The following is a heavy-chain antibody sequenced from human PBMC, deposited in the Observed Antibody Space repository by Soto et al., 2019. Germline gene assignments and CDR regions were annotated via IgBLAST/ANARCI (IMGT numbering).Heavy chain of an antibody. CDR3: TTLRLDP. V-gene: IGHV1-2*02. J-gene: IGHJ5*02. CDR2: VNPNTGVT. D-gene: IGHD3-9*01. Sequence: ASVKVSCKASGYTFTAFYVNWVRQAPGQGLEWMGWVNPNTGVTKYAQKFRGRVTMTRDTSINTAYMELSGLTSDDTAVYYCTTLRLDPWGQGTLVTVSS. CDR1: GYTFTAFY.